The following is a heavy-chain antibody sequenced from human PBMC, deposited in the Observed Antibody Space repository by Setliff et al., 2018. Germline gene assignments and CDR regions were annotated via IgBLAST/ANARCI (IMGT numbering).Heavy chain of an antibody. D-gene: IGHD1-1*01. Sequence: SETLSLTCAVYSGSLSGYFWSWIRQPPGKGLEWIGEINHSGSTNYNPSLKSRVTISVDTSKNQFSLKLSSVTAADTAVYYCARTGTYRYFDYWGQGALVTVSS. CDR3: ARTGTYRYFDY. V-gene: IGHV4-34*01. J-gene: IGHJ4*02. CDR2: INHSGST. CDR1: SGSLSGYF.